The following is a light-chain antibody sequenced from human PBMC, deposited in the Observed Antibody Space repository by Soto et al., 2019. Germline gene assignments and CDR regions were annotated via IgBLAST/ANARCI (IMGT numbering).Light chain of an antibody. CDR3: QKTYNDLFT. CDR2: AAS. Sequence: DIQMTQSPSSLSASVGDRVTITCRASQSISSYLNWYQLKQGKAPKLLVYAASSLQSGVPSRFSGSGSETDFTLTISSLQPEDFAPYYCQKTYNDLFTFGPGNKVDIK. CDR1: QSISSY. V-gene: IGKV1-39*01. J-gene: IGKJ3*01.